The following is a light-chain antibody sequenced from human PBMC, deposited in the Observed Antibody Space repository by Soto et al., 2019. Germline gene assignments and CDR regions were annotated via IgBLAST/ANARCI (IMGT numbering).Light chain of an antibody. CDR3: HQYATWSPWT. CDR1: QSVSSN. Sequence: EIVMTQSPATLSVSPGERATLSCRASQSVSSNLAWYQQKPGQAPRLLIYGASTRATVIPARFSGSGSGTALTLTISSLQAEDFAVYYCHQYATWSPWTFGQGTKLEIQ. CDR2: GAS. J-gene: IGKJ1*01. V-gene: IGKV3-15*01.